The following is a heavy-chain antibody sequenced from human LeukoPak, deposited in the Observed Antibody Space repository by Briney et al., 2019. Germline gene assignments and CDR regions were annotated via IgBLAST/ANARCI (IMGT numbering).Heavy chain of an antibody. CDR3: ARDQGATGDYYFDY. CDR2: INPSGSST. J-gene: IGHJ4*02. V-gene: IGHV1-46*01. D-gene: IGHD1-26*01. CDR1: GYSFTSHY. Sequence: ASVKVSCKASGYSFTSHYMHWVRQAPGQGLEWMGLINPSGSSTLYAQKFQGRVTITRDTSASTAYMELSSLRSEDMAVYYCARDQGATGDYYFDYWGQGTLVTVSS.